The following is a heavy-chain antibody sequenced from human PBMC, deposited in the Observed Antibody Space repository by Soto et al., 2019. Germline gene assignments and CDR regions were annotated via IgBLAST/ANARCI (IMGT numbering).Heavy chain of an antibody. D-gene: IGHD4-17*01. CDR2: IYHSGST. Sequence: SETLSLTCAVSGGSISSVGYSWSWIRQPPGKGLEWIGYIYHSGSTYYNPSLKSRVTISVDTSKNQFSLRLRSVTATDTAVYYCARQKVSRFYGEVDFFDYWGLGTLVTVSS. CDR1: GGSISSVGYS. J-gene: IGHJ4*02. V-gene: IGHV4-30-2*01. CDR3: ARQKVSRFYGEVDFFDY.